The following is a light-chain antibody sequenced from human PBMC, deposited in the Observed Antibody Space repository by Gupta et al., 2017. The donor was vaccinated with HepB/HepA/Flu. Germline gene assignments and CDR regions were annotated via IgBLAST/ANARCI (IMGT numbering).Light chain of an antibody. V-gene: IGKV2-28*01. CDR3: MQALQTPRT. CDR1: QSLLHSNGYNY. Sequence: EIVMTQSPLSLPVTPGEPASISCRSSQSLLHSNGYNYLDWYLQKPGQSPQLLIYLGSNRASGVPDRFSGSGSGTDFTLKISRVEAEDVGVYYCMQALQTPRTFGQGTKVEIK. J-gene: IGKJ1*01. CDR2: LGS.